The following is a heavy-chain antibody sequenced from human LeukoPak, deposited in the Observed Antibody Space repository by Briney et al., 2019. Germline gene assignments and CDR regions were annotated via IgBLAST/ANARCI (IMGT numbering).Heavy chain of an antibody. CDR1: GYTLTELS. Sequence: ASVKVSCKVSGYTLTELSMHWVRQAPGKGLEWMGGFDPEDGETIYAQKFQGRVTVTEDTSTDTAYMELSSLRSEDTAVYYCATAEPVGSLQFDYWGQGTLVTVSS. CDR2: FDPEDGET. D-gene: IGHD3-10*01. J-gene: IGHJ4*02. V-gene: IGHV1-24*01. CDR3: ATAEPVGSLQFDY.